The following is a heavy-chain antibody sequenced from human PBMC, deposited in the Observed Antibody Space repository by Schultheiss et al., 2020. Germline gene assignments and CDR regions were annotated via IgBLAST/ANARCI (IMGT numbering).Heavy chain of an antibody. CDR3: TTAGAYYYDSSGLSFDY. J-gene: IGHJ4*02. D-gene: IGHD3-22*01. CDR2: IKSKTDGGTT. Sequence: GGSLRLSCAASGFTFSNAWMSWVRQAPGKGLEWVGRIKSKTDGGTTDYAAPVKGRFTISRDDSKNTLYLQMNSLKTEDTAVYYCTTAGAYYYDSSGLSFDYWGKGTLVNVSS. CDR1: GFTFSNAW. V-gene: IGHV3-15*01.